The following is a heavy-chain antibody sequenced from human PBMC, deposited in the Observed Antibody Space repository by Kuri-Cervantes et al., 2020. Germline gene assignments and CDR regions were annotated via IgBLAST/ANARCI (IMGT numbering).Heavy chain of an antibody. Sequence: GGSLRLSCAASRFAFSTYAMSWVRQAPGKGLEWVSTISDTGGTTYYADSVKGRFTISRDNSKNTLYLQMNSLRAEDTAVYYCAKGVGIAVVIRFDYWGQGTLVTVSS. CDR2: ISDTGGTT. J-gene: IGHJ4*02. CDR1: RFAFSTYA. D-gene: IGHD6-19*01. CDR3: AKGVGIAVVIRFDY. V-gene: IGHV3-23*01.